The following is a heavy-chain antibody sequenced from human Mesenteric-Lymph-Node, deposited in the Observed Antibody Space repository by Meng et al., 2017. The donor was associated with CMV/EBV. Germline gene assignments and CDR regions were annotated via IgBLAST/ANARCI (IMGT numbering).Heavy chain of an antibody. J-gene: IGHJ4*02. D-gene: IGHD6-13*01. Sequence: QITLTESGPTLVKPTQTLTLTCTFSGFSLSTSGVGVGWIRQPPGKALEWLARIYWDDDKRYSPSLKSRLTITKDTSKNQVVLTMTNMDPVDTATYYCAHSSGIAAAGPFYFDYWGQGTLVTVSS. V-gene: IGHV2-5*02. CDR1: GFSLSTSGVG. CDR3: AHSSGIAAAGPFYFDY. CDR2: IYWDDDK.